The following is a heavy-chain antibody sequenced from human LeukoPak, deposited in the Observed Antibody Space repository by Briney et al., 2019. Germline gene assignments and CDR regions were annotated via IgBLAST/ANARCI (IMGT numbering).Heavy chain of an antibody. CDR3: ARPRLDYGMDV. V-gene: IGHV4-59*08. J-gene: IGHJ6*02. D-gene: IGHD6-25*01. CDR2: IYYTGST. CDR1: GASISSYY. Sequence: SETLSLTWTVSGASISSYYWSWIRQPPGRGLEWIGYIYYTGSTNYNPSLKSRVTISVDTSKNQFSLKLSSMTAADTAVYYCARPRLDYGMDVWGQGTTVTVSS.